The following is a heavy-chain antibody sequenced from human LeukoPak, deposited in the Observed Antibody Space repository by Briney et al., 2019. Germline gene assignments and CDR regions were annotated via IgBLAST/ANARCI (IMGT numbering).Heavy chain of an antibody. J-gene: IGHJ4*02. D-gene: IGHD6-13*01. CDR3: ARRRSPGSSWKERKYYFDY. Sequence: SETLSLTCAVYGGSSSGYYWSWIRQPPGKGLEWIGEINHSGSTNYNPSLKSRVTISVDTSKNQFSLKLSSVTAADTAVYYCARRRSPGSSWKERKYYFDYWGQGTLVTVSS. CDR2: INHSGST. CDR1: GGSSSGYY. V-gene: IGHV4-34*01.